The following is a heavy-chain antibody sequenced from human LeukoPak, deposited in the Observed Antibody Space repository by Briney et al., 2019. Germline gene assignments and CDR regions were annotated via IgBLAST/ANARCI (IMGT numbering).Heavy chain of an antibody. CDR2: INHSGST. CDR3: ARRWGSGNYYGSGCYLYYYGMDV. V-gene: IGHV4-34*01. Sequence: PSETLSLTCAVYGGSFSGYYWSWIRQPPGKGLEWIGEINHSGSTNYNPSLKSRVTISVDTSKNQFSLKLSSVTAADTAVYYCARRWGSGNYYGSGCYLYYYGMDVWGQGTTVTVSS. D-gene: IGHD3-10*01. J-gene: IGHJ6*02. CDR1: GGSFSGYY.